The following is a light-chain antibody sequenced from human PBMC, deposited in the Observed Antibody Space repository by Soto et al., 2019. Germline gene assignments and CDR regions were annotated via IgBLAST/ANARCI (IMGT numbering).Light chain of an antibody. CDR3: QQRSNWPPIT. V-gene: IGKV3-11*01. CDR1: QSLRSD. CDR2: GAS. J-gene: IGKJ5*01. Sequence: IVMTQSPATLSVSPVEIATLSCRASQSLRSDLAWYQQKPGQAPRLLIYGASTRATGIPARFSGSGSGTDFTLTIRGLEPEDFAVYYCQQRSNWPPITFGQGTRLEIK.